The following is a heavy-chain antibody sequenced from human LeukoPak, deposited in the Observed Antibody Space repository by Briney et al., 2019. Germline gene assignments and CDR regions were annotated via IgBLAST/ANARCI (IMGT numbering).Heavy chain of an antibody. D-gene: IGHD2-2*01. J-gene: IGHJ4*02. V-gene: IGHV3-33*01. Sequence: GGSLRLSCAASGFTFSSYGMHWVRQAPGKGLEWVADIWYDGSNKYYADSVKGRFTISRDNSKNTLYLQMNSLRAEDTAVYYCARDQCSSTSCLWVFGYWGQGTLVTGSS. CDR2: IWYDGSNK. CDR3: ARDQCSSTSCLWVFGY. CDR1: GFTFSSYG.